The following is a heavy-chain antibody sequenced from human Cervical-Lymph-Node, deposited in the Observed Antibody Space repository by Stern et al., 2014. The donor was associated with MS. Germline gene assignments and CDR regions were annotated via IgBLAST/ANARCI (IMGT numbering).Heavy chain of an antibody. CDR2: INTNTGNP. J-gene: IGHJ4*02. D-gene: IGHD3-10*01. V-gene: IGHV7-4-1*02. Sequence: QVQLVQSGSELKKPGASVKVSCRASGYTFTTYAMNWVRQAPGQRLEWMGWINTNTGNPTYAQGFTGRFVFSLDTSVSTAYLQISSLKAEDTAVYYCARDQYWEGYYYGSGSYSDWGQGTLVTVSS. CDR1: GYTFTTYA. CDR3: ARDQYWEGYYYGSGSYSD.